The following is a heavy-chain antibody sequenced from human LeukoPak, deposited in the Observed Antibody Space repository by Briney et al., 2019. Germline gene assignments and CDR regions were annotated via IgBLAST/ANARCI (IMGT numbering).Heavy chain of an antibody. D-gene: IGHD3-10*01. Sequence: SETLSLTCTDSGGSISSYYWSWIRQPPGKGLEWIGYIYYSGSTNYNPSLKSRVTISVDTSKNQFSLKLSSVTAADTAVYYCARGKVRYYGSGSYLDWGQGTLVTVTS. J-gene: IGHJ4*02. CDR1: GGSISSYY. V-gene: IGHV4-59*01. CDR3: ARGKVRYYGSGSYLD. CDR2: IYYSGST.